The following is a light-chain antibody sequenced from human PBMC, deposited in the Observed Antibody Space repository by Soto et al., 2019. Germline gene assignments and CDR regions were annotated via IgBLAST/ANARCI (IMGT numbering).Light chain of an antibody. CDR3: QKYPRAAFT. CDR2: AAS. CDR1: QGIDTY. V-gene: IGKV1-27*01. Sequence: DIPMTQSPSSLSASVGDRVTITCRASQGIDTYLAWYQQKPGQVPKLLIYAASTLQSGVPSRFSGSGSGTDFPITISSLQSEDVAAYFCQKYPRAAFTVGPGTKVDIK. J-gene: IGKJ3*01.